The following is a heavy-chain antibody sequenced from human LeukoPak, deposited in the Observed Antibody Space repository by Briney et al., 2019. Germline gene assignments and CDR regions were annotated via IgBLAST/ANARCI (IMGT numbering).Heavy chain of an antibody. D-gene: IGHD3-10*01. Sequence: SETLSLTCTVSGGSISSYYWSWIRQSPGKGLEWIGYIYYSGSTNFNPSLKSRVTISVDTSKNQFSLKLSSVTAADTAVFYCARLGVTQDAFDIWGQGTMVTVSS. V-gene: IGHV4-59*12. CDR3: ARLGVTQDAFDI. CDR2: IYYSGST. J-gene: IGHJ3*02. CDR1: GGSISSYY.